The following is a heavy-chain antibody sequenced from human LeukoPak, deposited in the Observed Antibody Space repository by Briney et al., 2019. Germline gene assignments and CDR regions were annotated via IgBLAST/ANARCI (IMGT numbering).Heavy chain of an antibody. CDR1: GYTFTGYY. J-gene: IGHJ4*02. D-gene: IGHD1-26*01. V-gene: IGHV1-2*02. CDR2: INPNSGGT. Sequence: ASVKVSCKASGYTFTGYYMHWVRQAPGQGLEWMGWINPNSGGTNYAQKFQGRVTMTRDTSTSTVYMELSSLRSEDTAVYYCARDGPRRGSYSGEAVYYFDYWGQGTLVTVSS. CDR3: ARDGPRRGSYSGEAVYYFDY.